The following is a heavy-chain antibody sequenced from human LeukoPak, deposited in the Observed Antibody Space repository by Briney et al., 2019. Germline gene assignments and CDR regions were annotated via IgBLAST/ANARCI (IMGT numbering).Heavy chain of an antibody. CDR1: GGSISGYY. V-gene: IGHV4-59*08. D-gene: IGHD2-2*01. Sequence: SETLSLTCTVSGGSISGYYWSWIRQPPGKGLEWIGYIRYGGSTDYNPSLKSRVTISVDTSKNQFSLKLSSVTAPDTAVYYCATSRAELWGRGTLVTVSS. CDR2: IRYGGST. J-gene: IGHJ2*01. CDR3: ATSRAEL.